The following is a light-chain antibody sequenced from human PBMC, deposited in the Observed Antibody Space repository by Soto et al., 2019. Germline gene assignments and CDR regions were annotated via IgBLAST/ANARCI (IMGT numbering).Light chain of an antibody. J-gene: IGKJ5*01. CDR3: HQYNSWPRT. CDR1: QSISSN. CDR2: SAS. Sequence: EIVMTQSPATLSVSPGERATLSCRASQSISSNLAWYQQKPGQAPRLLIYSASTRATGIPARFSGSGSGTDFTLAISSLQSEDFALYYCHQYNSWPRTFGQGTRLEIK. V-gene: IGKV3-15*01.